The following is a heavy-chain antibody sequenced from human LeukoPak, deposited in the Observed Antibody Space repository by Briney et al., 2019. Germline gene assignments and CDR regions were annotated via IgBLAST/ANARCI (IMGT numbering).Heavy chain of an antibody. CDR2: MNPNSGNT. D-gene: IGHD2-21*02. V-gene: IGHV1-8*01. J-gene: IGHJ4*02. CDR1: GYTFTSYD. Sequence: ASVKVSCKASGYTFTSYDINWVRQATGQGLEWMGWMNPNSGNTGYAQKFQGRVTMTTNTSISTDYMEMSSLRSEDTAVYYCAIFYVVVVTAPTEADYWGQGTLVTVSS. CDR3: AIFYVVVVTAPTEADY.